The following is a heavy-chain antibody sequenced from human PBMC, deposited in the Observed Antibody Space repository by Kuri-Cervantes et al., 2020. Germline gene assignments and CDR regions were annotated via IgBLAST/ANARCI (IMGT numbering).Heavy chain of an antibody. J-gene: IGHJ4*02. D-gene: IGHD5-18*01. Sequence: GESLKISCAASGFTFSSYAMHWVRQAPGKGLEWVAVISYDGSNKYYADSVKGRFTISRDNSKNTLYLQKNSLRAEDTAMYYCADNTPMSSDCDYWGQGTLVTVSS. CDR2: ISYDGSNK. CDR1: GFTFSSYA. V-gene: IGHV3-30-3*01. CDR3: ADNTPMSSDCDY.